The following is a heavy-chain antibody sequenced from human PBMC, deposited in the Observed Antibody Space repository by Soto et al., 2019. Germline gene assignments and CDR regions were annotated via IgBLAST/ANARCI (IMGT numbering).Heavy chain of an antibody. CDR3: TTLIAARPFYYGMDV. Sequence: PGGSLRLSCAASGFSFTNAWMNWVRQAPGKGLEWVGRLRSKADGGTADYAAPVKGRCTISRDDSENTLFLQMNSLKTEDTAVYYCTTLIAARPFYYGMDVWGHGTTVTVSS. CDR2: LRSKADGGTA. CDR1: GFSFTNAW. V-gene: IGHV3-15*07. J-gene: IGHJ6*02. D-gene: IGHD6-6*01.